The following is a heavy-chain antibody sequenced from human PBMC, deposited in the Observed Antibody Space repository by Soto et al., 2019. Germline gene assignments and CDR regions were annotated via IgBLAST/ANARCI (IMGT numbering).Heavy chain of an antibody. J-gene: IGHJ5*02. D-gene: IGHD2-15*01. Sequence: QVQLVQSGAEVKKPGASVKVSCKASGYTFTSYDINWVRQATGQGLKWMGWMNPNSGNTGYAQKFQGRVTMTRNTSISTAYMELSSLRSEDTAVYYCARHYCSGGSCYSPWFDPWGQGTLVTVSS. CDR1: GYTFTSYD. V-gene: IGHV1-8*01. CDR3: ARHYCSGGSCYSPWFDP. CDR2: MNPNSGNT.